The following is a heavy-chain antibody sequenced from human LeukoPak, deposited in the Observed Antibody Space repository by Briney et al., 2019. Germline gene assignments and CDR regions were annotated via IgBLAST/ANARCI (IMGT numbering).Heavy chain of an antibody. CDR2: ISSSSSTI. V-gene: IGHV3-48*01. Sequence: PGGSLRLSCAASGFTFSSYSMNWVRQAPEKGLEWVSYISSSSSTIYYADSVKGRFTISRDNAKNSLYLQMNSLRAEDTAVYYCARVGIWFGELLQIYYYGMDVWGQGATVTVSS. CDR3: ARVGIWFGELLQIYYYGMDV. CDR1: GFTFSSYS. D-gene: IGHD3-10*01. J-gene: IGHJ6*02.